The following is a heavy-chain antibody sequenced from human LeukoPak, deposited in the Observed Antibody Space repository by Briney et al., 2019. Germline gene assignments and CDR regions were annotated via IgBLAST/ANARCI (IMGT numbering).Heavy chain of an antibody. Sequence: PSETLSLTCAVYGGSFSGYYWSWIRQPPGKGLEWIGEINHSGSTNYNPSLKSRVTISVDTSKNQFSLKLSSVTAADTAVYYFARVGGVRYFDWLTPAGMNWFDPWGQGTLVTVSS. J-gene: IGHJ5*02. V-gene: IGHV4-34*01. CDR2: INHSGST. CDR3: ARVGGVRYFDWLTPAGMNWFDP. D-gene: IGHD3-9*01. CDR1: GGSFSGYY.